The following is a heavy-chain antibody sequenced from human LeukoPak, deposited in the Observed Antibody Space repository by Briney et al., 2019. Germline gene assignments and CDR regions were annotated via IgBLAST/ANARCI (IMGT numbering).Heavy chain of an antibody. CDR3: ARAEYSGYRFTGMDV. V-gene: IGHV1-46*01. Sequence: GASVNVSCKASGYTFTNYYIHWVRQGPGQGLEWMGLINPRGGSTNYAQKFQGRLTMTSDTSTSTVYMEVNSLRSEDTAVYYCARAEYSGYRFTGMDVWGKGTTVTVSS. J-gene: IGHJ6*04. CDR1: GYTFTNYY. D-gene: IGHD5-12*01. CDR2: INPRGGST.